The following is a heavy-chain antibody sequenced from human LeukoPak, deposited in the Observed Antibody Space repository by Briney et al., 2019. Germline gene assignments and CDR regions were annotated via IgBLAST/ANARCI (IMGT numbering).Heavy chain of an antibody. Sequence: ASVKVSCKVSGYTLTELSMHWVRQAPGKGLEWTGGFDPEDGETIYAQKFQGRVTMTEDTSTDTAYMELSSLRSEDTAVYYCATWYSSITRLTKTNYFDYWGQGTLVTVSS. CDR3: ATWYSSITRLTKTNYFDY. V-gene: IGHV1-24*01. J-gene: IGHJ4*02. D-gene: IGHD6-13*01. CDR1: GYTLTELS. CDR2: FDPEDGET.